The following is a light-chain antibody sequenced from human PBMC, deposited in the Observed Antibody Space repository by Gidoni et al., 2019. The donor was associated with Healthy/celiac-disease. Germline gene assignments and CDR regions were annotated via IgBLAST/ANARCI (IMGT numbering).Light chain of an antibody. CDR1: QSVSSSY. Sequence: PGERATLSCRASQSVSSSYLAWYQQKPGQAPRLLIYGASSRATGIPDRFSGSGSGTDFTLTISRLEPEDFAVYYCQQYGSSPWTFGQGTKVEIK. CDR2: GAS. J-gene: IGKJ1*01. CDR3: QQYGSSPWT. V-gene: IGKV3-20*01.